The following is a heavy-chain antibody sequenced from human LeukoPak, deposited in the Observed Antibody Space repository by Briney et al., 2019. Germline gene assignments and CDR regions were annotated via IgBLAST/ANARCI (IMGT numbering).Heavy chain of an antibody. CDR1: GYTFTSYG. CDR3: ARGGSGYYSFDY. D-gene: IGHD3-3*01. J-gene: IGHJ4*02. CDR2: ISVYNGNT. Sequence: ASVKVSCKASGYTFTSYGISWVRQAPGQGLEWMGWISVYNGNTNYAQKLQGSVSMTTDTSTSTAYMELRSLRSDDTAVYYCARGGSGYYSFDYWGQGTLVTVSS. V-gene: IGHV1-18*01.